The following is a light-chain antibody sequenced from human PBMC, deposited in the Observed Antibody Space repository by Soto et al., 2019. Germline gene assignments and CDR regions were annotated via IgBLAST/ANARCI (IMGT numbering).Light chain of an antibody. CDR2: DAS. CDR3: QQRSNWLS. Sequence: EIVLTQSPDTLSLSPGERATLSCRASQSVRSYLAWYQQKPGQAPRLLIYDASNRATGIPARFSGSGSGTDFTLTISSLEPEDFAVYYCQQRSNWLSFGGGTKVEIK. V-gene: IGKV3-11*01. CDR1: QSVRSY. J-gene: IGKJ4*01.